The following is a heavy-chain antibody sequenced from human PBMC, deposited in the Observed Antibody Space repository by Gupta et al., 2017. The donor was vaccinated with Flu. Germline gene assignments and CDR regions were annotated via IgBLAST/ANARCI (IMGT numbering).Heavy chain of an antibody. CDR3: ARGPNFDV. Sequence: EQLVDSGGGLVPPGGSLRLSCGFSGFSVGGNYMSWVRQAPGRGLEWVSGIYTGGNTIYADSVKGRFTISRDISKNTAHLEMDSLRPEDTAVYFCARGPNFDVWGQGTMVTVSS. J-gene: IGHJ3*01. CDR2: IYTGGNT. V-gene: IGHV3-66*02. CDR1: GFSVGGNY.